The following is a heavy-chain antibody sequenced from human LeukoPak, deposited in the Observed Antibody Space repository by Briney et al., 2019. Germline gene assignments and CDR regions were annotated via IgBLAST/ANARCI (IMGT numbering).Heavy chain of an antibody. CDR1: GGSFSGYY. D-gene: IGHD6-19*01. Sequence: ASETLSLTCAVYGGSFSGYYWSWIRQPRGKGLEWIGEINHSGSTNYNTSLKSRVTISVDTSKNQFSLKLSSVTAADTAVYYCARAGGWYFDYWGQGTLFTVSS. J-gene: IGHJ4*02. V-gene: IGHV4-34*01. CDR2: INHSGST. CDR3: ARAGGWYFDY.